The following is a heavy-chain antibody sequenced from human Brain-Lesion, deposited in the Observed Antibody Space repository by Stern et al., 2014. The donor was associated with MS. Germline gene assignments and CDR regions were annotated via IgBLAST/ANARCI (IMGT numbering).Heavy chain of an antibody. V-gene: IGHV1-2*02. CDR3: ARDQRGITIFGVVTDYYYLGMDV. CDR1: GYIFTGYY. D-gene: IGHD3-3*01. J-gene: IGHJ6*02. CDR2: INPNTGGT. Sequence: VQLEESGAEVKKPGASVKVSCRTSGYIFTGYYIHWVRQAPGQGLEWIAWINPNTGGTKYAQKFQDRVTMSRDTSISTAYVELSSLTSDDTAVYYCARDQRGITIFGVVTDYYYLGMDVWGQGTTVTVSS.